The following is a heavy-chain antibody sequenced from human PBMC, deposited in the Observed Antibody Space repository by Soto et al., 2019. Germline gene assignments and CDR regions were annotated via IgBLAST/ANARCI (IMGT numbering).Heavy chain of an antibody. CDR1: GGSVSSGSYY. CDR3: ARVEIAAAGTDYFDY. CDR2: IYYSGST. J-gene: IGHJ4*02. Sequence: PSETLSLTCTVSGGSVSSGSYYWSCVRQPPGKGLEWIGYIYYSGSTNYNPSLKSRVTISVDTSKNQFSLKLSSVTAADTAVYYCARVEIAAAGTDYFDYWGQGTLVTVSS. V-gene: IGHV4-61*01. D-gene: IGHD6-13*01.